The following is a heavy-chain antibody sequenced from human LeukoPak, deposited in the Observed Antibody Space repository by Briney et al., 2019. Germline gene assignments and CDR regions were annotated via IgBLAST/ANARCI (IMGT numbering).Heavy chain of an antibody. CDR2: IYYSGST. J-gene: IGHJ4*02. V-gene: IGHV4-59*01. CDR3: ARVPDYDSSGYYPFDY. D-gene: IGHD3-22*01. Sequence: PSETLSLTCTVSGGSISSYYWSWIRQPPGKGLEWIGYIYYSGSTNYNPSLKGRVTISVDTSKNQFSLKLSSVTAADTAVYYCARVPDYDSSGYYPFDYWGQGTLVTVSS. CDR1: GGSISSYY.